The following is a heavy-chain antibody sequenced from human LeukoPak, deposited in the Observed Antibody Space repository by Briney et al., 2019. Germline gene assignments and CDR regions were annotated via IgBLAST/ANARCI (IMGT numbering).Heavy chain of an antibody. CDR2: ISIYNGNT. Sequence: EASVKVSCKSSGYTFSNYGVTWVRQAPGQGLEWMGWISIYNGNTKYAQKFQGRITMTTDTSTSTTYMELRRLRFDDTAMYYCARGDSPYPHAMEVWGQGTSVTVSS. D-gene: IGHD3-16*01. V-gene: IGHV1-18*01. J-gene: IGHJ6*02. CDR3: ARGDSPYPHAMEV. CDR1: GYTFSNYG.